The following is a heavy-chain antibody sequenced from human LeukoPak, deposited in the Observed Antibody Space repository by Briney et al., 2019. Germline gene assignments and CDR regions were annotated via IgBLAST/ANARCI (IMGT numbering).Heavy chain of an antibody. CDR2: INHSGST. J-gene: IGHJ3*02. CDR1: GGSFSGYY. CDR3: ARDYYGSGSYPPGAFDI. V-gene: IGHV4-34*01. Sequence: SETLSLTCAVYGGSFSGYYWSWIRQPPGKGLEWIGEINHSGSTNYNPSLKSRVTISVDTSKNQFSLKLSAVTAADTAVYYCARDYYGSGSYPPGAFDIWGQGTMVTVSS. D-gene: IGHD3-10*01.